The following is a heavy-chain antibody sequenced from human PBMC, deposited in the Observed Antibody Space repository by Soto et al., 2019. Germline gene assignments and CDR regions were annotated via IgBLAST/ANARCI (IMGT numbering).Heavy chain of an antibody. V-gene: IGHV4-34*01. CDR3: ARGSLNKYGSGSYYNPYYYGMDV. CDR1: GGSFSGYY. D-gene: IGHD3-10*01. CDR2: INHSGST. J-gene: IGHJ6*02. Sequence: SETLSLTFAVYGGSFSGYYWSWIRQPPGKGLEWIGEINHSGSTNYNPSLKSRVTISVDTSKNQFSLKLSSVTAADTAVYYCARGSLNKYGSGSYYNPYYYGMDVWGQGTKVS.